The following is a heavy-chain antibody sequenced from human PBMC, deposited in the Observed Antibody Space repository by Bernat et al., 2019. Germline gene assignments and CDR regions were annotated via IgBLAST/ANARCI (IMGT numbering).Heavy chain of an antibody. V-gene: IGHV4-34*01. D-gene: IGHD3-10*01. J-gene: IGHJ4*02. CDR1: GRSFSGYY. CDR3: ARVRGYYGSGIHSDY. Sequence: QVQLQQWGAGLLKPSETLSLTCAVYGRSFSGYYWSWIRQPPGKGLEWIGEINHSGSTNYNPSLKSRVTISVDTSKNQFSLKLSSVTAADTAVYYCARVRGYYGSGIHSDYWGQGTLVTVAS. CDR2: INHSGST.